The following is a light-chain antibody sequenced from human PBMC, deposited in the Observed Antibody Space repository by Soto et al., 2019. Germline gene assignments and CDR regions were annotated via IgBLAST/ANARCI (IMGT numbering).Light chain of an antibody. CDR2: EVS. Sequence: QSALTQPASVSGSPGQSITISCTGTSSDVGGYNYVSWYQQHPGKAPKLMIYEVSNRPSGVSNRFSGSKSGNTASLTISGLQAEDEADYYCSSYTSSRVFGGGTKVTVL. CDR1: SSDVGGYNY. V-gene: IGLV2-14*01. J-gene: IGLJ3*02. CDR3: SSYTSSRV.